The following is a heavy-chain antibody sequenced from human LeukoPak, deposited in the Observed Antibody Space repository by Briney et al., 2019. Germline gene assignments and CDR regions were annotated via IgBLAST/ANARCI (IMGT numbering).Heavy chain of an antibody. CDR3: ARGFGVVISYYYMDV. J-gene: IGHJ6*03. V-gene: IGHV4-34*01. D-gene: IGHD3-3*01. CDR1: GGSSSGYY. CDR2: INHSGST. Sequence: PTETLSLTCAVYGGSSSGYYWSWIRQPPGKGLEWIGEINHSGSTNYNPSLKSRVTISVDTSKNQFSLKLSSVTAADTAVYYCARGFGVVISYYYMDVWGKGTTVTVSS.